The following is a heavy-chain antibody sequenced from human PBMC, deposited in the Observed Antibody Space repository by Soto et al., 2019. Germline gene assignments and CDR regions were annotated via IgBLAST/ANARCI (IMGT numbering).Heavy chain of an antibody. V-gene: IGHV3-66*01. CDR3: ARGSFGGATGY. CDR2: IYSGGST. J-gene: IGHJ4*02. D-gene: IGHD3-16*01. Sequence: GGSLRLSCAASGFTLSSNYMSWVRQAPGKGLEWVSVIYSGGSTYYADSVKGRFTISRDNSKNTLYLQMNSLRAEDTAVYYCARGSFGGATGYWGQGTLVTVSS. CDR1: GFTLSSNY.